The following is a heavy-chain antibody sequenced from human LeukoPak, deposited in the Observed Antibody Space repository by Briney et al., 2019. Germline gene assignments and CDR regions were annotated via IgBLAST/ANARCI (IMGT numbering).Heavy chain of an antibody. Sequence: ASVKVSCKASGYTFTSYAINWVRQATGQGLEWMRWMNPNSGNTGYAQKFQGRVTMTRNTSISTAYMELSSLRSEDTSVYYCARGRRQYYDSSGYYFDYWGQGTLVTVSS. CDR1: GYTFTSYA. CDR2: MNPNSGNT. D-gene: IGHD3-22*01. V-gene: IGHV1-8*01. J-gene: IGHJ4*02. CDR3: ARGRRQYYDSSGYYFDY.